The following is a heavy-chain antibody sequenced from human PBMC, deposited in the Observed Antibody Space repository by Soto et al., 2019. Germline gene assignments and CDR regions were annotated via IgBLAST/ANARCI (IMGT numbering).Heavy chain of an antibody. J-gene: IGHJ4*02. Sequence: QVQLVESGGGVVQPGRSLRLSCAASGFTFSSYGMHWVRQAPGKGLEWVAVIWYDGSNKYYADSVKGRFTISRDNSKNTLYLQMNSMRAEDTAVYYCARDVSMANGDDYLGQGTLVTVSS. D-gene: IGHD3-10*01. CDR3: ARDVSMANGDDY. V-gene: IGHV3-33*01. CDR2: IWYDGSNK. CDR1: GFTFSSYG.